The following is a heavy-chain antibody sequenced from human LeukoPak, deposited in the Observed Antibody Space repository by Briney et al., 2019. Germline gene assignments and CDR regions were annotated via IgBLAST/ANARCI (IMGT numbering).Heavy chain of an antibody. CDR2: IYTSGST. Sequence: TLSLTCTVSGGSISSGSYYWSWIRQPAGKGLEWIGRIYTSGSTNYNPSLKSRVTISVDTSKNQFSLKLSSVTAADTAVYYCAREDAFGVVINAFDLWGQGTMVTVSS. CDR3: AREDAFGVVINAFDL. V-gene: IGHV4-61*02. CDR1: GGSISSGSYY. D-gene: IGHD3-3*01. J-gene: IGHJ3*01.